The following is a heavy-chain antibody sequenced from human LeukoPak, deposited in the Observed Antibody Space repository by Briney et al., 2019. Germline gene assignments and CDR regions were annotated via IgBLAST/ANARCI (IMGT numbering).Heavy chain of an antibody. CDR3: ARRVHSSSWSSYFDY. D-gene: IGHD6-13*01. Sequence: SATLSLTCTVSGGSINSYYWSWIRQPPGRGLEWIGSIHYSGSTSYNPSLRSRVTISVDKSKNQFFLKLSSVTATDTAVYYCARRVHSSSWSSYFDYWGQETLVTVSS. V-gene: IGHV4-59*01. CDR1: GGSINSYY. J-gene: IGHJ4*02. CDR2: IHYSGST.